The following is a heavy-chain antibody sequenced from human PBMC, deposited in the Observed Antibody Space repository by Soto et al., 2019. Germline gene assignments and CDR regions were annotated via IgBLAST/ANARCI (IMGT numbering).Heavy chain of an antibody. CDR2: IYYSGST. V-gene: IGHV4-59*01. Sequence: PSETLSLTCTVSGGSISSYYWSWIQQPPGKGLEWIGYIYYSGSTNYNPSLKSRVTISVDTSKNQFSLKLSSVTAADTAVYYCARTRSGITGYFDWEIDYWGQGTLVTVST. CDR3: ARTRSGITGYFDWEIDY. D-gene: IGHD3-9*01. CDR1: GGSISSYY. J-gene: IGHJ4*02.